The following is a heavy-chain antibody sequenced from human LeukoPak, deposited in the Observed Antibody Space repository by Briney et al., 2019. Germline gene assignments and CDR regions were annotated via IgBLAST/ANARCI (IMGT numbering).Heavy chain of an antibody. J-gene: IGHJ4*02. CDR3: ARSKYYYGSGSYYKYYFDY. CDR2: INHSGST. CDR1: GGSFSGYY. Sequence: SETLSLTCAVYGGSFSGYYWSWIRQPPGKGPEWIGEINHSGSTNYNPSLKSRVTISVDTSKNQFSLKLSSVTAADTAVYYCARSKYYYGSGSYYKYYFDYWGQGTLVTVSS. V-gene: IGHV4-34*01. D-gene: IGHD3-10*01.